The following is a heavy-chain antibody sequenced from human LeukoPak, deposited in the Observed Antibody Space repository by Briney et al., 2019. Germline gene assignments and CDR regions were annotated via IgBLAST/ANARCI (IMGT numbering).Heavy chain of an antibody. CDR3: ARGTPSSSGWLYYGMDV. V-gene: IGHV3-23*01. J-gene: IGHJ6*02. D-gene: IGHD6-19*01. CDR1: GFTFSSYA. Sequence: GGSLRLSCAASGFTFSSYAMSWVRQAPGKGLEWVSAISGSGGSTYYADSVKGRFTISRDNSKNTLYLQMNSLRAEDTAVYYCARGTPSSSGWLYYGMDVWGQGTTVTVSS. CDR2: ISGSGGST.